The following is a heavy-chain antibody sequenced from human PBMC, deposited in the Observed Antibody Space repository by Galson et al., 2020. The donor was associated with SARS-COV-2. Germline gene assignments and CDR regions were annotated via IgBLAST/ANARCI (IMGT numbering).Heavy chain of an antibody. CDR2: ISYDGSNK. Sequence: SLRLSCAASGFTFSSYGMHWVRQAPGKGLEWVAVISYDGSNKYYADSVKGRFTISRDNSKNTLYLQMNSLRAEDTAVYYCARGGETPLRSKRALDYWGQGTLVTVSS. J-gene: IGHJ4*02. D-gene: IGHD3-10*01. CDR3: ARGGETPLRSKRALDY. CDR1: GFTFSSYG. V-gene: IGHV3-30*03.